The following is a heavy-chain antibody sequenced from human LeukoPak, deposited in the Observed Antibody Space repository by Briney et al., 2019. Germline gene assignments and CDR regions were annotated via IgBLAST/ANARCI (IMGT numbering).Heavy chain of an antibody. Sequence: GGSLRLSCTASGFTFSSHSLHWVRQAPGKGLEWVAYIGSGGSTIYYADSVKGRFTISRDNAKNSLYLQMNSLRAEDTAVYYCARDRALSDGMDVWGQGTTVTVSS. CDR3: ARDRALSDGMDV. CDR1: GFTFSSHS. V-gene: IGHV3-48*04. CDR2: IGSGGSTI. J-gene: IGHJ6*02.